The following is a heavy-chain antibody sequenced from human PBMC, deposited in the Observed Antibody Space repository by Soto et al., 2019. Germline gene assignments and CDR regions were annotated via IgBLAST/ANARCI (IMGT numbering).Heavy chain of an antibody. CDR1: GGSISSSSYY. CDR2: IYYSGST. CDR3: ASRYVDIVATILSDY. V-gene: IGHV4-39*01. D-gene: IGHD5-12*01. Sequence: SETLSLTCTVSGGSISSSSYYWGWIRQPPGKGLEWIGSIYYSGSTYYNPSLKSRVTISVDTSKNQFSLKLSSVTAADTAVYYCASRYVDIVATILSDYWGQGTLVTVSS. J-gene: IGHJ4*02.